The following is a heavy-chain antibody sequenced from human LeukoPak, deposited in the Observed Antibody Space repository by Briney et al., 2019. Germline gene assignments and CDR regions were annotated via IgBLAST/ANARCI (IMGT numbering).Heavy chain of an antibody. CDR3: VRSDPSDGRGYYRH. CDR2: IGTNSGNT. D-gene: IGHD3-22*01. V-gene: IGHV1-18*01. CDR1: GYIFTTFG. Sequence: ASVKVSCTASGYIFTTFGITWVRQAPGQGLEWLGWIGTNSGNTNYAVKYQGRVSMTTDTSTSTAYMELRGLRSDDTAVYYCVRSDPSDGRGYYRHWGQGTLVTVSS. J-gene: IGHJ4*02.